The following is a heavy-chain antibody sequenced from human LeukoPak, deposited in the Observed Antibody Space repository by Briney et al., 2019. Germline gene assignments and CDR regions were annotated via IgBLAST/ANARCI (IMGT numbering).Heavy chain of an antibody. CDR2: IYHSGST. CDR1: GYSISSGYY. CDR3: ARVLLNDTWFDP. D-gene: IGHD3-10*01. J-gene: IGHJ5*02. V-gene: IGHV4-38-2*02. Sequence: SETLSLTCTVSGYSISSGYYWGWIRQPPGKGLEWIGSIYHSGSTYYNPSLKSRVTISVDTSKNQFSLKLSSVTAADTAVYYCARVLLNDTWFDPWGQGTLVTVSS.